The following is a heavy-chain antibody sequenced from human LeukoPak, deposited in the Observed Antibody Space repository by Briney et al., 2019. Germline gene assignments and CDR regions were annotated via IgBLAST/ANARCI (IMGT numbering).Heavy chain of an antibody. J-gene: IGHJ1*01. Sequence: GGSLRLSCAASGFTFSSYWMHWVRQAPGKGLVWVSRINSDGSSTSYADSVKGRFTISRDNAKNTLYLQMNSLRAEDTAVYYCARATNIRYFQHWGQGTLVTVSS. V-gene: IGHV3-74*01. CDR2: INSDGSST. CDR1: GFTFSSYW. CDR3: ARATNIRYFQH. D-gene: IGHD2/OR15-2a*01.